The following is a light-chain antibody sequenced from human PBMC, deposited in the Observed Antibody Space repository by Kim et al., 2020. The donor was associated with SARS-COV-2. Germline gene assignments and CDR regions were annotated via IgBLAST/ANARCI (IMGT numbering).Light chain of an antibody. V-gene: IGKV1-33*01. J-gene: IGKJ4*01. CDR3: QQSENVVLT. CDR1: QDISKS. CDR2: EAF. Sequence: ASVGDRVTITCPASQDISKSLNWYQQKPGQAPKLLIYEAFNLQTGVPSRFSGSGSGTDFTFTISGLQPEDIATYYCQQSENVVLTFGGGTKVDIK.